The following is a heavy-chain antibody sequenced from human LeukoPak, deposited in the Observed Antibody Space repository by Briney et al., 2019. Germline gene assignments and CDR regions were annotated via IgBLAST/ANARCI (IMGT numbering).Heavy chain of an antibody. CDR2: IYYSGST. V-gene: IGHV4-39*01. D-gene: IGHD3-22*01. J-gene: IGHJ4*02. Sequence: SETLSLTCTVSGGSISSSSYYWGWIRQPPGKGLEWIGSIYYSGSTYYNPSLKSRVTISVDTSKNQFSLKLSSVTAADTAVYYCARQFGITMTVVVITHFDYWGQGTLVTVSS. CDR1: GGSISSSSYY. CDR3: ARQFGITMTVVVITHFDY.